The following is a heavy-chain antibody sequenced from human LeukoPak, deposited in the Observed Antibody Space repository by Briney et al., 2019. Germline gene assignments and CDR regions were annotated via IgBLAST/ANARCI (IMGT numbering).Heavy chain of an antibody. D-gene: IGHD3-22*01. CDR1: GDSISSYY. Sequence: PSETLSLTCTVSGDSISSYYWSWIRQPPGKGLEWIGNIYYSGRTNYNPSLKSRVTISVDTSKNQFSLKLSSVTAADTAVYCARQGVEYYYDSSGCDYWGQGTLVTVSS. CDR2: IYYSGRT. CDR3: ARQGVEYYYDSSGCDY. V-gene: IGHV4-59*08. J-gene: IGHJ4*02.